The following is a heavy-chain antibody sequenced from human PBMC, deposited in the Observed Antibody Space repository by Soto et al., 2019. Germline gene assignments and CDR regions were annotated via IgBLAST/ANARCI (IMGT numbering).Heavy chain of an antibody. J-gene: IGHJ6*02. CDR1: GYTFTSYG. CDR2: ISAYNPHT. V-gene: IGHV1-18*01. Sequence: ASAKVSCKAFGYTFTSYGFSWVRQAPGQGLEWMGWISAYNPHTTYPQKFQARVTMTTDTSTSTAYLGLRSLRSDDTAVYYCARSSGSYPPPRDYYGSDVWGQGTPVTV. D-gene: IGHD1-26*01. CDR3: ARSSGSYPPPRDYYGSDV.